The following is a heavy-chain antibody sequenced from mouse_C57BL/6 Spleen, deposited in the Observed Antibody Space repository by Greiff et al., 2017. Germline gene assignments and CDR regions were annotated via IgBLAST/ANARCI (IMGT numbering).Heavy chain of an antibody. CDR2: IWSGGST. D-gene: IGHD4-1*01. CDR1: GFSLTSYG. CDR3: ARELGRGYYAMDY. J-gene: IGHJ4*01. Sequence: VQLKESGPGLVQPSQSLSITCTVSGFSLTSYGVHWVRQSPGKGLEWLGVIWSGGSTDYNAAFISRLSISKDNSKSLVFFKMNSLQADDTAIYYCARELGRGYYAMDYWGQGTSVTVSS. V-gene: IGHV2-2*01.